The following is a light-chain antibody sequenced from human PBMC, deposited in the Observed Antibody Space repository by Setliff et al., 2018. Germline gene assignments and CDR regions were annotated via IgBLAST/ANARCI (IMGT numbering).Light chain of an antibody. CDR3: SSYTSLSTRV. CDR1: SSDVGDYKY. CDR2: EVS. V-gene: IGLV2-14*01. J-gene: IGLJ1*01. Sequence: QPVLTQPASVSGSPGQSITISCTGTSSDVGDYKYVSWYQQLPGKAPKLIIFEVSNRPSGIPNRFSGSKSGNTASLSISGLQAEDEADYYCSSYTSLSTRVFGTGTKVTVL.